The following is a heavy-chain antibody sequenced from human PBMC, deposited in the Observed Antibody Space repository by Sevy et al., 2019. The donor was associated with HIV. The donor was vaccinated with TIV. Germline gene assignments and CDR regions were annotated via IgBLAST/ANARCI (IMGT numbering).Heavy chain of an antibody. CDR3: ARDGARRFFFDY. CDR1: GYAFTGYY. J-gene: IGHJ4*02. Sequence: ASVRVSCKASGYAFTGYYMHWARQAPGQGLEWMGWITPNSGDTNYAQKFQGRVTMTRDTSISTAYMELSRLRSDDTAVYYCARDGARRFFFDYWGQGTLVTVSS. CDR2: ITPNSGDT. D-gene: IGHD6-6*01. V-gene: IGHV1-2*02.